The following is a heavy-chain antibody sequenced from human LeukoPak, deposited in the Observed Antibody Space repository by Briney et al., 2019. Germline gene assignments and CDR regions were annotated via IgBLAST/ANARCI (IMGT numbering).Heavy chain of an antibody. V-gene: IGHV3-64*01. J-gene: IGHJ4*02. CDR3: ARDISGDGYFDY. Sequence: GGSLRLSCAASGFTFSSHAIHWVRQAPGKGLEYVSAISSNGGSTYYANSVKGRFTISRDNSKNTLYLQMGSLRAEDMAVYYCARDISGDGYFDYWGQGTLVTVSS. CDR2: ISSNGGST. CDR1: GFTFSSHA. D-gene: IGHD3-10*01.